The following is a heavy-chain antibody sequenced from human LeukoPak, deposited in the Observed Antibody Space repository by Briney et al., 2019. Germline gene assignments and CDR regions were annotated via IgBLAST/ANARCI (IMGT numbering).Heavy chain of an antibody. J-gene: IGHJ5*02. V-gene: IGHV3-30*18. Sequence: GGSLRLSCAASGFTFSSCAMHWVRQAPGKGLEWVALISYDGSSKVYADSVKDRFTISRDNSKNTMYLQMNSLRTEDTAVYYCAKDGISYGSGSYCSSWGQGTLVTVSS. D-gene: IGHD3-10*01. CDR1: GFTFSSCA. CDR2: ISYDGSSK. CDR3: AKDGISYGSGSYCSS.